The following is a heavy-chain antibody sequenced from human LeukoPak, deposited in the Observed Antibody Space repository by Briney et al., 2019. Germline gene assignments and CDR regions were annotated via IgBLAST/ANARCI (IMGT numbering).Heavy chain of an antibody. Sequence: PGGSLRLSCAASGFTFSSYSMNWVRQAPGKGLEWVSAISGSGGSTYYADSVKGRFTISRDNSKNTLYLQMNSLRVEDTAVYYCAKDRIQLWLKENFDFDYWGQGTLVTVSS. CDR1: GFTFSSYS. CDR3: AKDRIQLWLKENFDFDY. V-gene: IGHV3-23*01. J-gene: IGHJ4*02. CDR2: ISGSGGST. D-gene: IGHD5-18*01.